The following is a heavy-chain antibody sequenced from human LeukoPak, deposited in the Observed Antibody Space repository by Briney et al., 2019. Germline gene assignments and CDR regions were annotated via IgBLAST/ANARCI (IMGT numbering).Heavy chain of an antibody. J-gene: IGHJ3*02. CDR3: AKDIGHIVVVVAGVFSWAFDI. CDR1: GFTFDDYA. CDR2: ISWNSGSI. D-gene: IGHD2-15*01. V-gene: IGHV3-9*01. Sequence: PGRSLRLSCAASGFTFDDYAMHWVRQAPGKGLEWVSGISWNSGSIGYADSVKGRFTISRDNAKNSLYLQMNSLRAEDTALYYCAKDIGHIVVVVAGVFSWAFDIWGQGTMVTVSS.